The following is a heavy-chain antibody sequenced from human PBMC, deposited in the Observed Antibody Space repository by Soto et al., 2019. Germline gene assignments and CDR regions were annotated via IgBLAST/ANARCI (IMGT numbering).Heavy chain of an antibody. Sequence: GGSLRLSCAASGFTFSSYEMNWVRQAPGKGLEWVSYISSSGSTIYYADSVKGRFTISRDNAKNSLYLQMNSLRAEDTAVYYCARQVPQPAAIDYWGQGTLVTVSS. D-gene: IGHD2-2*01. CDR1: GFTFSSYE. V-gene: IGHV3-48*03. CDR2: ISSSGSTI. J-gene: IGHJ4*02. CDR3: ARQVPQPAAIDY.